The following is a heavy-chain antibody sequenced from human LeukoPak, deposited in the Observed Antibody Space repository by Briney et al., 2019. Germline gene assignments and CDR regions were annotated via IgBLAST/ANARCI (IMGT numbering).Heavy chain of an antibody. CDR2: ISSSSTI. D-gene: IGHD6-19*01. Sequence: PGGSLKLSCAASGFTFSSYSMNWVRQAPGKGLEWVSYISSSSTIYYADSVKGRFTTSRDNAKNSLYLQMNSLRDEDTAVYYCARVGAVAGTGDYWGQGTLVTVSS. CDR3: ARVGAVAGTGDY. J-gene: IGHJ4*02. V-gene: IGHV3-48*02. CDR1: GFTFSSYS.